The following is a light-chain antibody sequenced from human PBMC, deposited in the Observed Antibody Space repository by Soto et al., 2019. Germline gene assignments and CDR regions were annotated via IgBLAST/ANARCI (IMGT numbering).Light chain of an antibody. Sequence: EIVLTQSPGTLSLSPGERATLSCRASQSVSSSYLAWYQQKPGQAPRLLIYGASSRATGIPDRFSGSGSGTDCTLTISLLEPEDFAVYYCQQYGSSPPWTFGQGTKVEIK. CDR1: QSVSSSY. V-gene: IGKV3-20*01. CDR3: QQYGSSPPWT. J-gene: IGKJ1*01. CDR2: GAS.